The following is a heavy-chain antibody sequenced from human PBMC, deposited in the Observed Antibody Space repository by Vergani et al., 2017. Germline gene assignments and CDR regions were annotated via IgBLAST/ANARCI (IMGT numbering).Heavy chain of an antibody. CDR3: TKHVGATTLAVY. CDR2: IRSKAYGGTT. D-gene: IGHD1-26*01. J-gene: IGHJ4*02. V-gene: IGHV3-49*04. CDR1: GFTFSNAW. Sequence: EVQLVESGGGLVKPGGSLRLSCAASGFTFSNAWMSWVRQAPGKGLEWVGFIRSKAYGGTTEYAASVKGRFTISRDDSKSIAYLQMNSLKTEDTAVYYCTKHVGATTLAVYWGQGTLVTVSS.